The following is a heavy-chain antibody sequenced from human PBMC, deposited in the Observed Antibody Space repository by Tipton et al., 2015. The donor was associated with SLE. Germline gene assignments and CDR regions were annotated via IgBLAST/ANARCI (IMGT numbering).Heavy chain of an antibody. CDR2: IYYSGGT. J-gene: IGHJ4*02. CDR3: ASGGRDGYTPPNFDY. D-gene: IGHD5-24*01. V-gene: IGHV4-61*10. CDR1: GGSISSGSYY. Sequence: TLSLTCTVSGGSISSGSYYWSWIRQPAGKGLEWIGCIYYSGGTYYNPSLKSRVTISVDTSKNQFSLKLSSVTAADTAVYYCASGGRDGYTPPNFDYWGQGTLVTVSS.